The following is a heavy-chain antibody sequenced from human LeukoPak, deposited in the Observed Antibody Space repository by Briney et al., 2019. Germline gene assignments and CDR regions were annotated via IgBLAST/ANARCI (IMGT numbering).Heavy chain of an antibody. J-gene: IGHJ4*02. D-gene: IGHD4-17*01. CDR3: ARNVGSTTPPGPYYFDY. Sequence: SVKVSCKASGGTFSSYAISWVRQAPGQGLEWMGGIIPIFGTANYAQKFQGRVTITTDESTSTAYMELSSLRSEDTAVYYCARNVGSTTPPGPYYFDYWGQGTLVTVSS. CDR2: IIPIFGTA. CDR1: GGTFSSYA. V-gene: IGHV1-69*05.